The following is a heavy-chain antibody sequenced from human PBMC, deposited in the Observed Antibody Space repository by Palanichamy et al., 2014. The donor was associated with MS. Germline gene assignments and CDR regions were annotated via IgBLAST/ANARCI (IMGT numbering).Heavy chain of an antibody. D-gene: IGHD6-19*01. Sequence: ISTSSTLIYYADSVKGRFTISRDNAKNSLHLQMNSLRAEDTAVYYCARDGYNSGWHEAEFDPWGQGTLVTVSS. V-gene: IGHV3-48*01. CDR3: ARDGYNSGWHEAEFDP. J-gene: IGHJ5*02. CDR2: ISTSSTLI.